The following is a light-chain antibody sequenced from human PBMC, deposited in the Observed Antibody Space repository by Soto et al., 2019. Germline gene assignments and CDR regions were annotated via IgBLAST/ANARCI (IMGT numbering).Light chain of an antibody. CDR1: QSVSSSY. CDR3: HQYGSSPTA. J-gene: IGKJ2*01. V-gene: IGKV3-20*01. Sequence: EIVLTQSPGTLSLSPGERATLSCRASQSVSSSYLAWYQQKPGQPPRLLIYGASSRATGIPDRLSGSGSGTDFTITISRLEPRDLGVYYCHQYGSSPTAFGQGTKLELK. CDR2: GAS.